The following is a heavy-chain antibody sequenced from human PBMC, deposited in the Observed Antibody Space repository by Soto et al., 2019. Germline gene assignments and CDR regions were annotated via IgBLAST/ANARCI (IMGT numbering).Heavy chain of an antibody. CDR3: VRDKPHNWFDP. CDR2: ISGSGGST. V-gene: IGHV3-23*01. Sequence: PGGSLRLSCAASGFTFSIFAMSWVRQAPGKGLEWVSTISGSGGSTYYADSVKGRFTISRDNAKNTVYLQMNSLRAEDTAVYYCVRDKPHNWFDPWGQGTPVTVSS. J-gene: IGHJ5*02. CDR1: GFTFSIFA.